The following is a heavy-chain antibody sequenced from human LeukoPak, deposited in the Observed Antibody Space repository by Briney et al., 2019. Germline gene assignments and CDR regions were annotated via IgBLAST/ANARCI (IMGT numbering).Heavy chain of an antibody. CDR3: ARGEGATFAY. D-gene: IGHD1-26*01. CDR1: GYSISSGYY. J-gene: IGHJ4*02. Sequence: PSETLSLTCTVSGYSISSGYYWGWIRQPPGKGLEWIGYIYYSGSTNYNPSLKSRVTISVDTSKNQFSLKLSSVTAADTAVYYCARGEGATFAYWGQGTLVTVSS. CDR2: IYYSGST. V-gene: IGHV4-61*01.